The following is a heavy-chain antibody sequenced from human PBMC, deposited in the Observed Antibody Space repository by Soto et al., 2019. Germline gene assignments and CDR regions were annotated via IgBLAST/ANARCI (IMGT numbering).Heavy chain of an antibody. J-gene: IGHJ6*02. D-gene: IGHD6-13*01. CDR2: IYSGGST. CDR3: ARALVERQLVNYYYYGMDV. Sequence: PGGSLRLSCAASGFTVGSNYMSWVRQAPGKGLEWVSVIYSGGSTYYADSVKGRFTISRDNSKNTLYLQMNSLRAEDTAVYYCARALVERQLVNYYYYGMDVWGQGTTVTVSS. V-gene: IGHV3-53*01. CDR1: GFTVGSNY.